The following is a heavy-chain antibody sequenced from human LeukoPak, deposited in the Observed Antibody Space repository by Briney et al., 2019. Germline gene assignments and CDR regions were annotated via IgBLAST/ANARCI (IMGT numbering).Heavy chain of an antibody. CDR2: IYSGGST. D-gene: IGHD4/OR15-4a*01. CDR1: GFTVSSNY. Sequence: GGSLRLSCAASGFTVSSNYMSWVRQAPGKGLEWVSVIYSGGSTYYADSVKGRSTISRDNSKNTLYLQMNSLRAEDTAVYYCAREDYGGSFDYWGQGTLVTVSS. J-gene: IGHJ4*02. V-gene: IGHV3-53*01. CDR3: AREDYGGSFDY.